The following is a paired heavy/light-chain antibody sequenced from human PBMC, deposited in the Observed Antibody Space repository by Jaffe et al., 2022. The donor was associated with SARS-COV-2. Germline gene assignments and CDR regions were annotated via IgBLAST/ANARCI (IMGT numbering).Light chain of an antibody. CDR3: QSADSSNTVV. CDR2: KDS. J-gene: IGLJ2*01. V-gene: IGLV3-25*03. Sequence: SYELTQPPSVSVSPGQTARITCSGDTLPKQYAYWYQQKPGQAPLLVIYKDSERPSGIPERFSGSSSGTTVTLTISGVQAEDEADFYCQSADSSNTVVFGGGTKLTVL. CDR1: TLPKQY.
Heavy chain of an antibody. CDR3: ARNTIITTIIVSLAFDY. V-gene: IGHV1-18*01. Sequence: QVQLVQSGAEVKKPGASVKVSCKASGYSFTSYGISWVRQAPGQGLEWMGWISAYNGNTDYAQKLQGRVTMTTDTSTSTAYMELRSLRSDDTAVYYCARNTIITTIIVSLAFDYWGQGTLVTVSS. D-gene: IGHD3-22*01. CDR2: ISAYNGNT. CDR1: GYSFTSYG. J-gene: IGHJ4*02.